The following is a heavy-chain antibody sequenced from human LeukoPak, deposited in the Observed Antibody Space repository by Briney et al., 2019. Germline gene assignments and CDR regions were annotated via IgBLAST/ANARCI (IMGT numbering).Heavy chain of an antibody. J-gene: IGHJ4*02. D-gene: IGHD5-12*01. Sequence: IPSETLSLTCTVSGDSISSGNYYWSWIRQPAGKGLEWIGRIYTSGSTNYNPSLESRVTISVDTSKNQFSLKLSSVTAADTAVYYCARWSGYDSTGFHFDYWGQGTLVTVSS. CDR1: GDSISSGNYY. CDR2: IYTSGST. CDR3: ARWSGYDSTGFHFDY. V-gene: IGHV4-61*02.